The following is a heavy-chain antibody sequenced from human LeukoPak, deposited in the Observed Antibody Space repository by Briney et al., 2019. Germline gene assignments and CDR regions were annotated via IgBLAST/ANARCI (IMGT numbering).Heavy chain of an antibody. CDR2: INYSGST. D-gene: IGHD1-26*01. V-gene: IGHV4-31*03. J-gene: IGHJ4*02. CDR1: GGSISSGGYY. Sequence: SETLSLTCTVSGGSISSGGYYWSWIRQHPGKGPEWIGYINYSGSTYYNPSLKSRVTISVDTSKNQFSLKLSSVTAADTAVYYCARDRAEWELPGPYFDYWGQGTLVTASS. CDR3: ARDRAEWELPGPYFDY.